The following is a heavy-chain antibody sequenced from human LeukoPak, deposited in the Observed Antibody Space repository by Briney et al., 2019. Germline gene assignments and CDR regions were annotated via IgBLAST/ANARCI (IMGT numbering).Heavy chain of an antibody. CDR3: ARGRIWSGSLDY. CDR2: INHSGST. CDR1: GGSFSGYY. D-gene: IGHD3-3*01. J-gene: IGHJ4*02. V-gene: IGHV4-34*01. Sequence: KPSETLSLTCAVYGGSFSGYYWSWIRQPPGKGLEWIGEINHSGSTNYNPSLKSRVTISVDTSKNQFSLKLSSVTAAGTAVYYCARGRIWSGSLDYWGQGTLVTVSS.